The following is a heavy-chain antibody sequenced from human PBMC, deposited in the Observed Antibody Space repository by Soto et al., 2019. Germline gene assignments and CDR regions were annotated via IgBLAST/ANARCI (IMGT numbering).Heavy chain of an antibody. CDR3: VTSLWFGTQPEI. D-gene: IGHD3-10*01. Sequence: ASETLSLTCAVYDGSFNNNYWTWFRQPPGKGLEWIGEISPSGTTKYIPSLKSRVTISEDTSKKQFSLTVTSVTAADTAVYYCVTSLWFGTQPEIWGQGTLVTVS. V-gene: IGHV4-34*01. J-gene: IGHJ4*02. CDR2: ISPSGTT. CDR1: DGSFNNNY.